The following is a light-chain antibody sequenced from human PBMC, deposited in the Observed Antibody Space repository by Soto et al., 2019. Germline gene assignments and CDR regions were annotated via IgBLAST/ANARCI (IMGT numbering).Light chain of an antibody. CDR3: QQYYSTPLT. CDR1: QSVLYSSNNKNY. Sequence: DLVITPFPDSLSFSLGERATINCKSSQSVLYSSNNKNYLAWYQQKPGQPPKLLIYWASTRESGVPDRFSGSGSGTDFTLTISSLQAEDVAVYYCQQYYSTPLTFGGGTKVDI. CDR2: WAS. J-gene: IGKJ4*01. V-gene: IGKV4-1*01.